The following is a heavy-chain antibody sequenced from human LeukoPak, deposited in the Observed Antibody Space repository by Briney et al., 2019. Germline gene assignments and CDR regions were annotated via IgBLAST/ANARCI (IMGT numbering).Heavy chain of an antibody. J-gene: IGHJ6*02. D-gene: IGHD4-11*01. CDR3: AKEMTTYFYYGMDV. V-gene: IGHV3-23*01. CDR2: ISGSGGST. Sequence: GGSLRLSCAASGFTFSSYAMSWVRQAPGKGLEWVSAISGSGGSTYYADSVRGRFTISRDNSKNSLYLQMNSLRAEDTALYYCAKEMTTYFYYGMDVWGQGTTVTVSS. CDR1: GFTFSSYA.